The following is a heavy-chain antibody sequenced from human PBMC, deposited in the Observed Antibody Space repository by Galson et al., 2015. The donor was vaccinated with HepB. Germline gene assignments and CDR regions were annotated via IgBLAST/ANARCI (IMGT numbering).Heavy chain of an antibody. J-gene: IGHJ4*02. V-gene: IGHV1-2*05. CDR3: TRGTVATED. CDR2: VDPNSGAT. CDR1: GYSFINYY. Sequence: SEKVSCKASGYSFINYYIYWVRQAHGQGLEWMGRVDPNSGATNYAQTFQARVTMTRDTSINTAYMERSGFTFDDTGIYYCTRGTVATEDWGQGTLVTVSS. D-gene: IGHD1-26*01.